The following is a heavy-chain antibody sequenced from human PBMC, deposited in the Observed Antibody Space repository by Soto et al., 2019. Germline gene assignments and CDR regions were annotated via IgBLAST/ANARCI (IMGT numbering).Heavy chain of an antibody. D-gene: IGHD6-13*01. CDR3: ARIAASGRGWDV. CDR2: IKQDGSEE. V-gene: IGHV3-7*01. Sequence: EVQLVESGGGLVQPGGSLRLSWVDSGFTFTSYWMSWVRQAPVKGLEWVGNIKQDGSEENYVDSVKGRFTISRDNAKNAMYLQMNSLRVEDTAVHYCARIAASGRGWDVWGQGTTVAVSS. J-gene: IGHJ6*02. CDR1: GFTFTSYW.